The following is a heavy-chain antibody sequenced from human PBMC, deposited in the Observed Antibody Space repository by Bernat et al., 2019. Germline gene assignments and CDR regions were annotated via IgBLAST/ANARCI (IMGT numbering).Heavy chain of an antibody. V-gene: IGHV1-2*06. CDR3: AREKAKDYAMDV. J-gene: IGHJ6*04. CDR1: GYTFTGYY. CDR2: INPNSGGT. Sequence: QVQLVQSGAEVKKSGASVKVSCKASGYTFTGYYMHWVRQAPGQGLEWMGRINPNSGGTNYAQKFQGSVTMTRDTSISTAYMELSSLRSDDTAVYYCAREKAKDYAMDVWGKGTTVTVSS.